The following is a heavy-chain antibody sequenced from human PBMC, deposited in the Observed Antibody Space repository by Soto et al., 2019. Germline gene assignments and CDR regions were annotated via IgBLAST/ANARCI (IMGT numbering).Heavy chain of an antibody. Sequence: QFQKKGLEWMGGIIPIFGTANYAQKCQGRVTITADESTSTAYMELSSLRSEDTAVYYCARTSSSSWYDSYYYYGIGVWGQ. CDR2: IIPIFGTA. J-gene: IGHJ6*01. D-gene: IGHD6-13*01. V-gene: IGHV1-69*01. CDR3: ARTSSSSWYDSYYYYGIGV.